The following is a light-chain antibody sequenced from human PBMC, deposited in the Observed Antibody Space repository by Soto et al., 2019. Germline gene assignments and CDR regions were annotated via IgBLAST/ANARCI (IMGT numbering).Light chain of an antibody. Sequence: EIVLTQSPGTLSLSPGERATLSCRASQNVSSSYLTWYQQKPCQAPRLLIYGASSRATGIPDRFSGSGSGTEFTLTISRLEPEDFAVYYCQQYVSSPLTFGGGTKVDIK. CDR3: QQYVSSPLT. CDR1: QNVSSSY. V-gene: IGKV3-20*01. J-gene: IGKJ4*01. CDR2: GAS.